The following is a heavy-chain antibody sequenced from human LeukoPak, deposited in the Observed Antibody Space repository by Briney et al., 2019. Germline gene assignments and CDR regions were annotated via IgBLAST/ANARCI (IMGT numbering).Heavy chain of an antibody. J-gene: IGHJ6*03. CDR3: ARSIWFGELLPEHYYYYMDV. D-gene: IGHD3-10*01. V-gene: IGHV1-69*01. CDR2: NIPIFGTA. CDR1: GGTFSSYA. Sequence: SVKVSCKASGGTFSSYAISWVRQAPGQGLEWMGENIPIFGTANYAQKFQGRVTITADESTSTAYMELSSLRSEDTAVYYCARSIWFGELLPEHYYYYMDVWGKGTTVTISS.